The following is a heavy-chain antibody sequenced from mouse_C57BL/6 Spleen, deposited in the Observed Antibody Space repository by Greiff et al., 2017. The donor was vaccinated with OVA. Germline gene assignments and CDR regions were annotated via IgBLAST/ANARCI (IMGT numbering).Heavy chain of an antibody. D-gene: IGHD1-1*01. Sequence: EVKLQESEGGLVQPGSSMKLSCTASGFTFSDYYMAWVRQVPEKGLEWVANINYDGSSTYYLDSLKSRFIISRDNAKNILYLQMSSLKSEDTATYYCARSLTVVAPWYFDVWGTGTTVTVSS. CDR3: ARSLTVVAPWYFDV. V-gene: IGHV5-16*01. CDR1: GFTFSDYY. J-gene: IGHJ1*03. CDR2: INYDGSST.